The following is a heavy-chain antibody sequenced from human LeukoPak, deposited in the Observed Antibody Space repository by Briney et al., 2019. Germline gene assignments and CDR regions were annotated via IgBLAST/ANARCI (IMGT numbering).Heavy chain of an antibody. CDR1: TFNFNTYW. CDR2: IKQDGSET. J-gene: IGHJ6*03. CDR3: GRPRRQDTPYHCMDV. V-gene: IGHV3-7*01. Sequence: GGSLRLSCEVSTFNFNTYWISWVRQAPGKGLEWVANIKQDGSETHYVDSVKGRFSISRDNAKNSVYPQMNSLRAEDTAVYYCGRPRRQDTPYHCMDVWGRGTTVTVSS. D-gene: IGHD5-24*01.